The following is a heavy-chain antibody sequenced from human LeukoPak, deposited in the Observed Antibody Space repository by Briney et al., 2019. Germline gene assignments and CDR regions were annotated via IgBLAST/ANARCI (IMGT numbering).Heavy chain of an antibody. CDR1: GFTFSSYS. J-gene: IGHJ4*02. CDR2: ISSSSSYI. CDR3: AGDSSGYPADY. D-gene: IGHD3-22*01. V-gene: IGHV3-21*01. Sequence: SGGSLRLSCAASGFTFSSYSMSWVRQAPGKGLEWVSSISSSSSYIYYADSVKGRFTISRDNAKNSLYLQMNSLRAEDTAVYYCAGDSSGYPADYWGQGTLVTVSS.